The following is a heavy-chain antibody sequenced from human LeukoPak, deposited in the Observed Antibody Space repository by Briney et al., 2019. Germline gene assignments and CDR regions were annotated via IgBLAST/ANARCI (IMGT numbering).Heavy chain of an antibody. Sequence: PGGSLRLSCAASGFTVSGNYMSWVRQAPGKGLEWVSVIYSGGSTYYADSVKGRFTISRDNCKNTLYLQMNSLRAEYTAVYYCAREHRDFWSGYAAEAPYYYYYMDVWGKGTTVTVSS. V-gene: IGHV3-53*01. CDR2: IYSGGST. CDR1: GFTVSGNY. J-gene: IGHJ6*03. D-gene: IGHD3-3*01. CDR3: AREHRDFWSGYAAEAPYYYYYMDV.